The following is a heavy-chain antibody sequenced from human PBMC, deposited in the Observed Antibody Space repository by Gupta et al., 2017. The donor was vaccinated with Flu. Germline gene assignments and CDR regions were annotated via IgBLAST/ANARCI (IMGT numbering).Heavy chain of an antibody. Sequence: EVQLVESGGGLVQPGRSLRLSCTTSGFNFGDNAMSWVRQAPGKGLEWVGFIRSKTYGGTTEYAASVKDRFTILRDDSKSIAYLQMNSLKTEDTAVYYCAGPSGSPRGVGGNWGQGTLVTVSS. CDR1: GFNFGDNA. CDR2: IRSKTYGGTT. D-gene: IGHD1-26*01. V-gene: IGHV3-49*04. J-gene: IGHJ4*02. CDR3: AGPSGSPRGVGGN.